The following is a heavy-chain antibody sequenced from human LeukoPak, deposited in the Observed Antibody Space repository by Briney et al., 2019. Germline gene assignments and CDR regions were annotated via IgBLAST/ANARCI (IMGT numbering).Heavy chain of an antibody. CDR2: IYHSGST. V-gene: IGHV4-39*07. CDR3: AREGPTDTTVVRAWYFDL. CDR1: GGSISSSSYY. J-gene: IGHJ2*01. Sequence: SETLSLTCTVSGGSISSSSYYWGWIRQPPGKGLEWIGYIYHSGSTYYNPSLKSRVTISVDRSKNQFSLKLSSVTAADTAVYYCAREGPTDTTVVRAWYFDLWGRGTLVTVSS. D-gene: IGHD4-23*01.